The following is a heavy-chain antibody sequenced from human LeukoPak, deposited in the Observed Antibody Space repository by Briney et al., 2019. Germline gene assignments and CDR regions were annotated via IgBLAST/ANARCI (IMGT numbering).Heavy chain of an antibody. Sequence: ASVKVSCMVSGYTLTELSMHWVRQAPGKGLEWMGGFDPEDGETIYAQKLQGRVTMTEDTSTDTAYMELSSLRSEDTAVYYCATFAAGVLRLLDAFDIWGQGTMVTVSS. CDR2: FDPEDGET. CDR3: ATFAAGVLRLLDAFDI. CDR1: GYTLTELS. J-gene: IGHJ3*02. D-gene: IGHD3-16*01. V-gene: IGHV1-24*01.